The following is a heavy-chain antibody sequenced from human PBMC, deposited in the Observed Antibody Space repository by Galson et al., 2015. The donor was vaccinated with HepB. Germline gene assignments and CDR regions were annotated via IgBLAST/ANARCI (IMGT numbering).Heavy chain of an antibody. D-gene: IGHD2-15*01. CDR1: GGSISSYY. CDR3: ARVGCSGGSCYSEGYYYYGMDV. CDR2: IYYSGST. Sequence: TLSLTCTVSGGSISSYYWSWIRQPPGKGLEWIGYIYYSGSTNYNPSLKSRVTISVDTSKNQFSLKLSSVTAADTAVYYCARVGCSGGSCYSEGYYYYGMDVWGHGTTVPVSS. J-gene: IGHJ6*02. V-gene: IGHV4-59*01.